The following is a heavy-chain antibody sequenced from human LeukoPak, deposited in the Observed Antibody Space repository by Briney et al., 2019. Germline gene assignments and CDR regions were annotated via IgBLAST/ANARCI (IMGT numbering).Heavy chain of an antibody. D-gene: IGHD2-2*01. V-gene: IGHV1-58*01. Sequence: VASVKVSCKASGFTFTSSAVQWVRQARGQRLEWIGWIVVGSGRTNYAQKFQDRVTIIMDMSTSTAYMELSSLRSEDTAVYYCATDRECNSNRCYPMNFDLWGRGTLVIVSS. J-gene: IGHJ2*01. CDR1: GFTFTSSA. CDR3: ATDRECNSNRCYPMNFDL. CDR2: IVVGSGRT.